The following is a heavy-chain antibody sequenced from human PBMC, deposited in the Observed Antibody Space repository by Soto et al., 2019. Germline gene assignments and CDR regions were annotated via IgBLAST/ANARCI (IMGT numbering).Heavy chain of an antibody. D-gene: IGHD3-9*01. CDR3: ARGGTPTGILTGFDY. Sequence: PGGSLRLSCAASGFTFSSYGMHWVRQAPGKGLEWVAVIWYDGSNKYYADSVKGRFTISRDNSKNTLYLQMNSLRAEDTAVYYCARGGTPTGILTGFDYWGQGTLVTVSS. CDR1: GFTFSSYG. CDR2: IWYDGSNK. V-gene: IGHV3-33*01. J-gene: IGHJ4*02.